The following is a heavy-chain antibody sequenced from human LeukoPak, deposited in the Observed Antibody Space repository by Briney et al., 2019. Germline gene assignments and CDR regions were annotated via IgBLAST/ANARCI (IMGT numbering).Heavy chain of an antibody. CDR1: GGSFNTYY. J-gene: IGHJ4*02. V-gene: IGHV4-34*01. CDR2: INHSGTT. Sequence: SETLSLTCAVYGGSFNTYYWTWIRQPPGKGLEWIEDINHSGTTNYNPSLKSRVTMSVDTSNNQFSLRLTSVTAADTAIYYCAKGVGRPPGYWGQGTLVTVSS. D-gene: IGHD1-26*01. CDR3: AKGVGRPPGY.